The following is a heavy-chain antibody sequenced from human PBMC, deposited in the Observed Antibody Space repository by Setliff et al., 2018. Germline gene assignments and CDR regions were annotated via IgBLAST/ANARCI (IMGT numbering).Heavy chain of an antibody. V-gene: IGHV3-48*01. CDR3: ARETLPYYFDY. CDR1: GFTFSSYS. Sequence: GGSLRLSCAASGFTFSSYSMNWVRQAPGKGLEWVSYISSSSSTIYYADSVKGRFTISRDNARNSLYLQMSSLRAEETAVYYCARETLPYYFDYWGQGTLVTVSS. CDR2: ISSSSSTI. J-gene: IGHJ4*02.